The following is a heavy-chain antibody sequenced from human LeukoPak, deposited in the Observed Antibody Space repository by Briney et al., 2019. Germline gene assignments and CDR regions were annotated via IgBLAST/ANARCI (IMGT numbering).Heavy chain of an antibody. D-gene: IGHD3-9*01. CDR1: GYSFTSYW. CDR2: IDPSDSYT. J-gene: IGHJ4*02. CDR3: AIAEGYDILTGYPSLFDY. Sequence: GESLKISCKGSGYSFTSYWISWVRQMPGKGLEWMGRIDPSDSYTNYSPSFQGHVTISADKSISTAYLQWSSLKAPDTAMYYCAIAEGYDILTGYPSLFDYWGQGTLVTVSS. V-gene: IGHV5-10-1*01.